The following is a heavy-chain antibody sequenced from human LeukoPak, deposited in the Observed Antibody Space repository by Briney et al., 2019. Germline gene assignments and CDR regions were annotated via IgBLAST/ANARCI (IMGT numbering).Heavy chain of an antibody. CDR3: ARDWVRLGELSSPGFQH. CDR1: GYTFTSYY. CDR2: INPSGGST. D-gene: IGHD3-16*02. Sequence: ASVKVSCKASGYTFTSYYMHWVRQAPGQGLEWMGLINPSGGSTSYAQKFQGRVTMTRDTSTSTVYMELSSLRSEDTAVYYCARDWVRLGELSSPGFQHWGQGTLVTVSS. V-gene: IGHV1-46*01. J-gene: IGHJ1*01.